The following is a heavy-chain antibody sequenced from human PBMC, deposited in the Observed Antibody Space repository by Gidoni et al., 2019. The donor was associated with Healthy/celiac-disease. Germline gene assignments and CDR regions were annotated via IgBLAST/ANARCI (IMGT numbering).Heavy chain of an antibody. Sequence: QVQLVESGGGVVQPGRSLRLSCAASAFTFRSYAMHWVRQAPGKGLEWVAVISYDGSNKYYADSVKGRFTISRDNSKNTLYLQMNSLRAEDTAVYYCARMVYNWNVYGMDVWGQGTTVTVSS. V-gene: IGHV3-30-3*01. D-gene: IGHD1-20*01. CDR1: AFTFRSYA. CDR2: ISYDGSNK. J-gene: IGHJ6*02. CDR3: ARMVYNWNVYGMDV.